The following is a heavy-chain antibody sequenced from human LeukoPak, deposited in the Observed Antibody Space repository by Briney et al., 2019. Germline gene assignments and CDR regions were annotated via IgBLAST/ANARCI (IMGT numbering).Heavy chain of an antibody. V-gene: IGHV3-9*01. D-gene: IGHD2-15*01. CDR1: GFTFDDYA. J-gene: IGHJ3*02. CDR3: ARDNLNPNCSGGSCYGAFDI. CDR2: ISWNSGSI. Sequence: GGSLRLSCAASGFTFDDYAMHWVRQAPGKGLEWVSGISWNSGSIGYADSVKGRFTISRDNAKNSLYLQMNSLRAEDTALYYCARDNLNPNCSGGSCYGAFDIWGQGTMVTVSS.